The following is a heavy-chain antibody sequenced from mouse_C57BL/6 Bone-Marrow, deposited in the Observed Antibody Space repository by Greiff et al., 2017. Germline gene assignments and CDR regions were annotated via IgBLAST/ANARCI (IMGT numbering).Heavy chain of an antibody. CDR1: GYTFTSYW. V-gene: IGHV1-5*01. J-gene: IGHJ4*01. CDR3: ATYYGRRRGAMDY. CDR2: IYPGNSDT. D-gene: IGHD2-10*01. Sequence: EVKLVESGTVLARPGASVKMSCTTSGYTFTSYWMHWVKQRPGQGLEWIGAIYPGNSDTSYNQKFKGKAKLTAVTSASTAYMELSSLTNEDSAVYYCATYYGRRRGAMDYWGQGTSVTVSS.